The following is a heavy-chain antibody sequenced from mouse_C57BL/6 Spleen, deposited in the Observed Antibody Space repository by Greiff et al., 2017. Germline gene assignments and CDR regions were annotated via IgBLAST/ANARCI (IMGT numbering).Heavy chain of an antibody. CDR3: TKGYDRFAY. D-gene: IGHD2-2*01. CDR1: GFNIKDDY. CDR2: IDPENGDT. J-gene: IGHJ3*01. Sequence: VQLQQSGAELVRPGASVKLSCTASGFNIKDDYMHWVKQRPEQGLEWIGWIDPENGDTEYASKFQGKATITADTSSNTAYLQLSSLTSEDTAIYYWTKGYDRFAYWGQGTLVTVSA. V-gene: IGHV14-4*01.